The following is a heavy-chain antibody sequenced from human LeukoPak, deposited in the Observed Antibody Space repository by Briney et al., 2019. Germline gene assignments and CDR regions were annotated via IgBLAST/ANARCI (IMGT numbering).Heavy chain of an antibody. CDR1: GFTFSSYA. J-gene: IGHJ5*02. D-gene: IGHD5-18*01. Sequence: GGSLRLSCAASGFTFSSYAMSWVRQAPGKGLEWVSAISGSGGSTYYADSVKGRFTISRDNSKNTLYLQMNSLRAEDTAVYYCAKGGPRGYSYGYRTNWFDHWGQGTLVTVSS. CDR2: ISGSGGST. V-gene: IGHV3-23*01. CDR3: AKGGPRGYSYGYRTNWFDH.